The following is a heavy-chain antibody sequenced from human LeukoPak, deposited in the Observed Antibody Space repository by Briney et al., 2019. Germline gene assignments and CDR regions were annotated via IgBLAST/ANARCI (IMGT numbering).Heavy chain of an antibody. CDR2: MNPNSGNT. J-gene: IGHJ6*02. Sequence: GPVKVSCKASGYTFTSYDINWVRQATGQGLEWMGWMNPNSGNTGYAQEFQGRVTMTRNTSISTAYMELSSLRSEDTAVYYCARAPRGSYDILTGYFWSDYYYYGMDVWGQGTTVTVSS. CDR1: GYTFTSYD. CDR3: ARAPRGSYDILTGYFWSDYYYYGMDV. D-gene: IGHD3-9*01. V-gene: IGHV1-8*01.